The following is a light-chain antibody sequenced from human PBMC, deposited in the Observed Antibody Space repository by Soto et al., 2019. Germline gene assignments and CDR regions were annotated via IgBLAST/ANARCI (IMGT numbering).Light chain of an antibody. Sequence: QSALTQPASVSGSPGQSITISCTGTSSDVGGYNYVSWYQQHPGKAPKLMIFDVSNRPSGVSNRFSGSKSGNTASLTISGLHAEDEADYFCSSYTISSTRVFGTGTKGTVL. J-gene: IGLJ1*01. CDR3: SSYTISSTRV. CDR1: SSDVGGYNY. CDR2: DVS. V-gene: IGLV2-14*01.